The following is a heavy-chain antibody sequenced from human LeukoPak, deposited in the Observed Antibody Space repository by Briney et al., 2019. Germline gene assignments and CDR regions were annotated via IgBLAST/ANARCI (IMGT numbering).Heavy chain of an antibody. CDR1: GYIFTDYA. Sequence: ASVKVSCKASGYIFTDYAIHWLRQAPGQRPEWMGWMNGGNGNTKYSQKFQGRITHIRDTSAATAYMELSSLRHDDLAVYYCARGRGASGSNRDFHYYYYMDVWGKGTTVTVSS. CDR2: MNGGNGNT. J-gene: IGHJ6*03. D-gene: IGHD2-15*01. V-gene: IGHV1-3*01. CDR3: ARGRGASGSNRDFHYYYYMDV.